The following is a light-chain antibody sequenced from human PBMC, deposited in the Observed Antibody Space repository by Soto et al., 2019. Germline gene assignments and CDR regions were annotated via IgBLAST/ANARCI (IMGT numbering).Light chain of an antibody. J-gene: IGLJ2*01. CDR1: SSNIGAGYD. CDR2: GNS. Sequence: QLVLTQPPSVSGAPGQRVTISCTGSSSNIGAGYDVHWYQQLPGTPPKLLIYGNSNRPSGVPDRFSGSKSGTSASLAITGLQAEDEADYYCQSYDSSLSGSNVVFGGGTKLTVL. V-gene: IGLV1-40*01. CDR3: QSYDSSLSGSNVV.